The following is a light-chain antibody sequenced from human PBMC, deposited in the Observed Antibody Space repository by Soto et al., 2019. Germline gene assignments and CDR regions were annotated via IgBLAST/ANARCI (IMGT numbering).Light chain of an antibody. V-gene: IGLV1-51*01. CDR3: GTWDSSLCAVV. CDR1: NSNIGYYY. Sequence: QSVLTQPPSVSAAPGQTVTISCTGSNSNIGYYYESSYQQLPGRTAKLLIYDNNERPSGIPDRFSGSKSGTSATLRTTGLQTGDEDDDYCGTWDSSLCAVVFGGGTKLTVL. J-gene: IGLJ2*01. CDR2: DNN.